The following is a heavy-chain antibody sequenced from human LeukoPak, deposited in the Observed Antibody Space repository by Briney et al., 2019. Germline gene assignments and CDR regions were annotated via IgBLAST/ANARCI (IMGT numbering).Heavy chain of an antibody. V-gene: IGHV4-39*01. Sequence: PSETLSLTCTVSGGSISSGRYYWVWIRQPPGKGLEWIGSIYYSGSTYYNPSLKSRVTISVDTSKNQFSLKLSSVTAADTAVYYCARVRMTTVTTRSWFDPWGQGTLVTVSS. CDR1: GGSISSGRYY. J-gene: IGHJ5*02. CDR2: IYYSGST. CDR3: ARVRMTTVTTRSWFDP. D-gene: IGHD4-17*01.